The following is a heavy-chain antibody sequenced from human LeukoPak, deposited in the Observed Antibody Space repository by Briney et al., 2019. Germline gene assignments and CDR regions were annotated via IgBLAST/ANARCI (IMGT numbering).Heavy chain of an antibody. J-gene: IGHJ4*02. V-gene: IGHV3-23*01. CDR3: AKGESTTYYYDSSGYYKPLFDY. CDR1: GFTFSSYA. CDR2: ISGSSGST. Sequence: QAGGSLRLSCAASGFTFSSYAMSWVRQATGKGLEWVSAISGSSGSTYYADSVKGRFTISRGNSKNTLYLQMNSLRAEDTAVYYCAKGESTTYYYDSSGYYKPLFDYWGQGTLVTVSS. D-gene: IGHD3-22*01.